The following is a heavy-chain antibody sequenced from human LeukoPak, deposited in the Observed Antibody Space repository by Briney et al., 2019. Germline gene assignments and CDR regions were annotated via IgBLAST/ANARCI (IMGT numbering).Heavy chain of an antibody. CDR1: GYTFSSYD. CDR3: ARDNDSRDPPHFDY. Sequence: EASVKVSCKASGYTFSSYDINWVRQATGQGLEWMGWINPNSGGTNYAQKFQGRVTMTRDTSISTAYMELSRLRSDDTAVYYCARDNDSRDPPHFDYWGQGTLVTVSS. D-gene: IGHD3-16*01. CDR2: INPNSGGT. J-gene: IGHJ4*02. V-gene: IGHV1-2*02.